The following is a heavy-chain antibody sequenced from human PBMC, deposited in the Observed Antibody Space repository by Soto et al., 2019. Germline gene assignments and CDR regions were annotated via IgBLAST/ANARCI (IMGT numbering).Heavy chain of an antibody. Sequence: ASVKVSCKSSGGTFSSYAISWVRQAPGQGLEWMGGIIPIFGTANYAQKFQGRVTITADESTSTAYMELSSLSSEDTAVYYCARDLEVDCSSPRCYYNWFDPLGQGTLVTVSS. D-gene: IGHD2-2*01. CDR2: IIPIFGTA. J-gene: IGHJ5*02. CDR3: ARDLEVDCSSPRCYYNWFDP. CDR1: GGTFSSYA. V-gene: IGHV1-69*13.